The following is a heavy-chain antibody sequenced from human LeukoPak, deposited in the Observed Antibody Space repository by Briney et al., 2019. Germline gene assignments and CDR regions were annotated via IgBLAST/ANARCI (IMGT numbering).Heavy chain of an antibody. CDR3: ARVPYCSSTSCHMTNYFDY. CDR1: GGSIRSGGYY. D-gene: IGHD2-2*02. CDR2: IYYSGST. J-gene: IGHJ4*02. V-gene: IGHV4-31*11. Sequence: SETLSLTCAVSGGSIRSGGYYWSWIRQHPGKGLEWIGYIYYSGSTYYNPSLKSRVTISVDTSKNQFSLKLSSVTAADTAVYYCARVPYCSSTSCHMTNYFDYWGQGTLVTVSS.